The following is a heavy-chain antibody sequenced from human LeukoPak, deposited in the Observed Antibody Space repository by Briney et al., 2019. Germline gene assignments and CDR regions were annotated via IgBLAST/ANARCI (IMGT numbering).Heavy chain of an antibody. Sequence: GASVKVSCKASGYTFTSYGISWVRQAPGRGLEWMGWISAYNGNTNYAQKLQGRVTMTTDTSTSTAYMELRSLRSDDTAVYYCARSSGIAVAGTFVYWGQGTLVTVSS. CDR3: ARSSGIAVAGTFVY. J-gene: IGHJ4*02. D-gene: IGHD6-19*01. V-gene: IGHV1-18*01. CDR1: GYTFTSYG. CDR2: ISAYNGNT.